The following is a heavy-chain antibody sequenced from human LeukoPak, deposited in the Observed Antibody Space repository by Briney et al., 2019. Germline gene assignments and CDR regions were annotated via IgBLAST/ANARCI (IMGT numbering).Heavy chain of an antibody. CDR2: INPNSGCT. Sequence: GTSVTVSCTASVYSFTVYYMHWVRQAPGQALEWLGGINPNSGCTNDAQKFQGRVTMTRDTSISTAHMELSRLRSDDTAVYYCARVSVDSSGYYLYYFDYWGQGTLVTVSS. J-gene: IGHJ4*02. D-gene: IGHD3-22*01. CDR3: ARVSVDSSGYYLYYFDY. V-gene: IGHV1-2*02. CDR1: VYSFTVYY.